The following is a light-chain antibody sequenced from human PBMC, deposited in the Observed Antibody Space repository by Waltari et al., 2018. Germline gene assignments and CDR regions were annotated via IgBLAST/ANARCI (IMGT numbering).Light chain of an antibody. CDR3: MQATNWPLT. CDR1: QSLVHTDGHTY. J-gene: IGKJ1*01. CDR2: KVS. Sequence: DVVMTQSQLSLPVSIGQPASISCSSSQSLVHTDGHTYLNWFQQRPGQSPRRLIYKVSNRDSGVPDRFSGSGSDTAFTLKISRVEAEDVGIYYCMQATNWPLTFGQGTKVEIQ. V-gene: IGKV2-30*02.